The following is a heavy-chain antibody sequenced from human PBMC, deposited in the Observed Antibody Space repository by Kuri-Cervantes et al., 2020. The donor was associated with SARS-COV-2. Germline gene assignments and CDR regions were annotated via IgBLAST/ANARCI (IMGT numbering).Heavy chain of an antibody. CDR1: GGSISSYY. CDR3: AREGYSYGVN. Sequence: GSLRLSCTVSGGSISSYYWSWIRQPPGKGLEWIGSIYHSGSTYYNPSLKSRVTISVDTSKNQFSLKLSSVTAADTAVYYCAREGYSYGVNWGQGTLVTVSS. CDR2: IYHSGST. D-gene: IGHD5-18*01. J-gene: IGHJ4*02. V-gene: IGHV4-38-2*02.